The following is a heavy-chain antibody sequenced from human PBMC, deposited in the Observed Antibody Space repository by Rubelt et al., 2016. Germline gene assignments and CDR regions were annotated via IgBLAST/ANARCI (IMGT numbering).Heavy chain of an antibody. CDR2: INPSGCST. CDR3: ARVYDSSDTYYFDY. Sequence: QVQLVQSGAEVKKPGASVKVSCKASGYTFTSYYMHWVRQAPGQGLEWMGIINPSGCSTSYGQRFPGRVTMTRDTATSTVYMELSSLRSEDTAGYYGARVYDSSDTYYFDYWGQGTLVTVSS. J-gene: IGHJ4*02. V-gene: IGHV1-46*01. D-gene: IGHD3-22*01. CDR1: GYTFTSYY.